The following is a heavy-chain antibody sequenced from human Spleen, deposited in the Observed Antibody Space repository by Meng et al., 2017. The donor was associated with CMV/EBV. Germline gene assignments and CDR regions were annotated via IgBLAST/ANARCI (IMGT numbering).Heavy chain of an antibody. CDR2: IIPILGIA. CDR3: ARDTISGRGWFDP. CDR1: GGTFSSYA. J-gene: IGHJ5*02. D-gene: IGHD3-10*01. V-gene: IGHV1-69*10. Sequence: CKASGGTFSSYAISWVRQAPGQGLEWMGGIIPILGIANYAQKFQGRVTITADKSTSTAYMEPSSLRSEDTAVYYCARDTISGRGWFDPWGQGTLVTVSS.